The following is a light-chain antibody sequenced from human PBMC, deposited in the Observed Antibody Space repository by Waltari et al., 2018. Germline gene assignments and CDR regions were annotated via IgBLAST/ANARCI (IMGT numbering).Light chain of an antibody. J-gene: IGKJ1*01. CDR1: QSVSSY. Sequence: IMLTQSPATLSLSPGESATLPCRTSQSVSSYLAWFQQKPGQAPRLLIYDTSNRATGIPARFSGSGSGTDFTLTISSLEPEDSAVYYCQQRSHWRTFGQGTKVEIK. CDR2: DTS. CDR3: QQRSHWRT. V-gene: IGKV3-11*01.